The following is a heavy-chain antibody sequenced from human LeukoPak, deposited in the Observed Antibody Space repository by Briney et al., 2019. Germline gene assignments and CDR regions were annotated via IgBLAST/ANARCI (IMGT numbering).Heavy chain of an antibody. Sequence: GASVKVSCKASGYTFTGYYMHWVRQAPGQGLEWMGWINPNSGGTNYAQKFQGRVTMTRDTSISTAYMELSRLRSDDTAVYYCARVPRRGGSGWYSNPYYFDYRGQGTLVTVSS. V-gene: IGHV1-2*02. D-gene: IGHD6-19*01. CDR2: INPNSGGT. J-gene: IGHJ4*02. CDR1: GYTFTGYY. CDR3: ARVPRRGGSGWYSNPYYFDY.